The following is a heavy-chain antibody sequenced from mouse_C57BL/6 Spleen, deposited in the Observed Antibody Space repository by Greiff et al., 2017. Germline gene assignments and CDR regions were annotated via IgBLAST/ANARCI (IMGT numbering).Heavy chain of an antibody. CDR1: GFTFSDYG. CDR3: ARGYGSSPEYFDY. CDR2: ISSGSSTI. J-gene: IGHJ2*01. D-gene: IGHD1-1*01. V-gene: IGHV5-17*01. Sequence: EVKVVESGGGLVKPGGSLKLSCAASGFTFSDYGMHWVRQAPEKGLEWVAYISSGSSTIYYADTVKGRFTISRDNAKNTLFLQMTRLRSEDTAMYYCARGYGSSPEYFDYWGQGTTLTVSS.